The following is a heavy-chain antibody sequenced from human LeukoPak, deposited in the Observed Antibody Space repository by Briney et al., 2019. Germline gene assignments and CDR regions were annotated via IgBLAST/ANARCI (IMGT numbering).Heavy chain of an antibody. V-gene: IGHV3-30*02. D-gene: IGHD3-3*01. CDR3: ARDKDAYYDFWSGYSYYFDY. CDR1: GFTFSTYD. J-gene: IGHJ4*02. CDR2: IRFDGSNE. Sequence: GGSPRLSCAASGFTFSTYDMHWVRQAPGKGLEWVSFIRFDGSNEYYADSVKGRFTISRDNSKNTLYLQMNSLRVEDTAVYYCARDKDAYYDFWSGYSYYFDYWGQGALVTVSS.